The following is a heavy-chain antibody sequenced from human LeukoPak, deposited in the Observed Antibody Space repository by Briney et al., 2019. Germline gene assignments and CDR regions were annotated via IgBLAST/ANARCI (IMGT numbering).Heavy chain of an antibody. CDR1: GFTLRDYS. V-gene: IGHV3-11*01. D-gene: IGHD3-22*01. Sequence: KPGGSLRLSCAVSGFTLRDYSMTWIRQAPGKGLECVSYMASSGRTIYSADSVMGRFTVSRDNTKNSLYLQMTSLSAEDTAVYYCAKGPLYYYDSSGPAYNWFDPWGQGTLVTVSS. CDR2: MASSGRTI. J-gene: IGHJ5*02. CDR3: AKGPLYYYDSSGPAYNWFDP.